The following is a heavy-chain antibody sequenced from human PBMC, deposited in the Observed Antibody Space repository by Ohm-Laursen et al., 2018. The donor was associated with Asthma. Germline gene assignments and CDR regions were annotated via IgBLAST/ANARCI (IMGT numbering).Heavy chain of an antibody. CDR3: ASVDTAMVERTDAFDI. Sequence: ASVKVSCKASGYTFTSYGISWVRQAPGQGLEWMGWISAYNGNTNYAQKLQGRVTMTTDTSTSTAYMELRSLRSDDTAVYYCASVDTAMVERTDAFDIWGQGTMVTVSS. CDR1: GYTFTSYG. CDR2: ISAYNGNT. D-gene: IGHD5-18*01. J-gene: IGHJ3*02. V-gene: IGHV1-18*04.